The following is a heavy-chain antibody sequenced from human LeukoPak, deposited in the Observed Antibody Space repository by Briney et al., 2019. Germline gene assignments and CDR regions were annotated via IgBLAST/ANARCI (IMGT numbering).Heavy chain of an antibody. D-gene: IGHD1-7*01. CDR3: ARRTFPNDAFDI. Sequence: GGSLRLSCAASGFTFSSYGMHWVRQAPGKGLEWVAVIWYDGSNKYYADSVKGRFTISRDNSKNTLYLQMNSLRAEDTAVYYCARRTFPNDAFDIWGQGTMVTVSS. J-gene: IGHJ3*02. CDR2: IWYDGSNK. CDR1: GFTFSSYG. V-gene: IGHV3-33*01.